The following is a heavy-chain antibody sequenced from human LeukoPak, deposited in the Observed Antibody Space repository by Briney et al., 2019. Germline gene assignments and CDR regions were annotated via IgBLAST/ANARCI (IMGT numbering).Heavy chain of an antibody. CDR3: ARDYEGYCSSTSCYTGL. Sequence: SETLSLTCTVSGGSISSGGYYWSWIRQHPGKGLEWIGYIYYSGSTYYNPSLKSRVTISVDTSKNQFSLKLSSVTAADTAVYYCARDYEGYCSSTSCYTGLWGQGTLVTVSS. CDR2: IYYSGST. J-gene: IGHJ4*02. D-gene: IGHD2-2*02. CDR1: GGSISSGGYY. V-gene: IGHV4-31*03.